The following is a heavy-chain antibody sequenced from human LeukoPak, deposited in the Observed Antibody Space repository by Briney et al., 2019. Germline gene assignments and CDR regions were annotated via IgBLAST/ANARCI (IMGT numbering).Heavy chain of an antibody. D-gene: IGHD6-19*01. J-gene: IGHJ4*02. CDR2: IYYSGST. CDR3: ARRLGIAVFDY. V-gene: IGHV4-39*01. CDR1: GGSISSSYYY. Sequence: SETLSLTCTVSGGSISSSYYYWGSIRKPPGKGLELIGTIYYSGSTYYNPSLRSRVTMSVDTSKNQFSLKMSSVTAADTAVYHCARRLGIAVFDYWGQGTLVTVSS.